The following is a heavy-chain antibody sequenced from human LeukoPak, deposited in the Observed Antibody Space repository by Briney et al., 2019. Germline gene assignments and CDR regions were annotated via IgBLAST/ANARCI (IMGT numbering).Heavy chain of an antibody. Sequence: PSETLSLTCAVYGGPFSGYYWSWIRQPPGKGLEWIGEINHSGSTNYNPSLKSQVTISVDTSKNQFSLKLSSVTAADTAVYYCGYSYGRIVDYWGQGTLVTVSS. CDR1: GGPFSGYY. CDR3: GYSYGRIVDY. CDR2: INHSGST. D-gene: IGHD5-18*01. J-gene: IGHJ4*02. V-gene: IGHV4-34*01.